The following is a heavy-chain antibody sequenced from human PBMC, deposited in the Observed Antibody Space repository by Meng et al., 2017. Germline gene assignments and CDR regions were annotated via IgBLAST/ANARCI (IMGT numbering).Heavy chain of an antibody. V-gene: IGHV3-23*01. D-gene: IGHD1-26*01. CDR3: ARDHVGAISLSALDI. CDR1: GFPFSSHA. CDR2: ISGSGGST. Sequence: GEALKISCAASGFPFSSHAMSWVRQAPGKGLEWVSAISGSGGSTYYADSVKGRFTISRDKSKNTLYLQMNSLRAEDTAVYYCARDHVGAISLSALDIWGQGTLVTVSS. J-gene: IGHJ3*02.